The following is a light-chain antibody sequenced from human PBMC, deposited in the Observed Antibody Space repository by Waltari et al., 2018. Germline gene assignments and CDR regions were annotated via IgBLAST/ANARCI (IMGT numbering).Light chain of an antibody. J-gene: IGKJ1*01. Sequence: ETMLTQSPATLSLSPGERATLLCRASQSISRFLAWYQQKPGQAPRLLIYDASTRATGIPDRLSGSGSGTDFSLTIDRLEPEDIAVYYCQKYGSLPATFGQGTKVEIK. V-gene: IGKV3-20*01. CDR1: QSISRF. CDR2: DAS. CDR3: QKYGSLPAT.